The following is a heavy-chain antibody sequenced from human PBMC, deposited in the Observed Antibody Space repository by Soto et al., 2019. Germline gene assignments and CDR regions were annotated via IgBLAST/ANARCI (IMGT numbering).Heavy chain of an antibody. J-gene: IGHJ5*02. V-gene: IGHV1-2*02. CDR1: GYTFTDYF. CDR2: INHKSRGT. Sequence: QVQLVQSGAEVKKPGASVKVSCKASGYTFTDYFIHWVRQAPGQGFEWMGWINHKSRGTNYAQKFQGRVTMTRDTSNSTAYMELRGLRSDDTAVYYCARVTLKAGNWFDPWGQGTLVTVSS. CDR3: ARVTLKAGNWFDP.